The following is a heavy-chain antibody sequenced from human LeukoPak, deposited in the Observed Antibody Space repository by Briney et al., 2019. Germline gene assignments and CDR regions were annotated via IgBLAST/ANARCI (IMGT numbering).Heavy chain of an antibody. V-gene: IGHV4-30-2*01. CDR3: ARGEEYGSKTVHFDY. CDR1: GGSISSGGYS. Sequence: SETLSLTCAVSGGSISSGGYSWSWIRQPPGKGLEWIGETYHGGSTNYNPSLKSRVIISVDKSRNQFSLELRSVTAADTAVYYCARGEEYGSKTVHFDYWGQGILVTVSS. D-gene: IGHD3-10*01. J-gene: IGHJ4*02. CDR2: TYHGGST.